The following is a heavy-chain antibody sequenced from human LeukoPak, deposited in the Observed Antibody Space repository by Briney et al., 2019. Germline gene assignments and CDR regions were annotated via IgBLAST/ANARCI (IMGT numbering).Heavy chain of an antibody. CDR1: GFIFSIYS. Sequence: GGSLRLSCSASGFIFSIYSMHWVRQAPGKGLDYVSAINSNGGDTYYADSVKGRFTLSRDNSKNTLYLQMSRLRAEDTAIYYCVRVFGSGSGKYYADYWGQGTLVTVSS. J-gene: IGHJ4*02. CDR3: VRVFGSGSGKYYADY. V-gene: IGHV3-64D*06. D-gene: IGHD3-10*01. CDR2: INSNGGDT.